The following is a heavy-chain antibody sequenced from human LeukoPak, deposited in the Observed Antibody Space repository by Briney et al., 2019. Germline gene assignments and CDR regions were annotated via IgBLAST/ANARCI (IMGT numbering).Heavy chain of an antibody. CDR1: GFTFSSFA. D-gene: IGHD4-23*01. V-gene: IGHV3-23*01. Sequence: GGSLRLSCAASGFTFSSFAMSWVRQAPGKGLEWVSGISGSGGRTYYADSVKGRFTISRDNSKNTLYLQMNSLRAEDTAVYYCAKGDDTVVTLGAFDIWGQGTMVTVSS. CDR2: ISGSGGRT. CDR3: AKGDDTVVTLGAFDI. J-gene: IGHJ3*02.